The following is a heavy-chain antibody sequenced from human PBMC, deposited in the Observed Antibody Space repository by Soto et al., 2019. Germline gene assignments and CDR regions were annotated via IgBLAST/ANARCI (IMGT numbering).Heavy chain of an antibody. V-gene: IGHV1-3*01. J-gene: IGHJ4*02. CDR1: GYTFTSYA. D-gene: IGHD2-15*01. CDR2: INAGNGNT. CDR3: ARGPGGPDGPGDY. Sequence: ASLKVSCKASGYTFTSYAMHCVRPAPGQRLEWMGWINAGNGNTKYSQKFQGRVTITRDTSASTAYMELSSLRSEDTAVYYCARGPGGPDGPGDYWGQGTLVTVS.